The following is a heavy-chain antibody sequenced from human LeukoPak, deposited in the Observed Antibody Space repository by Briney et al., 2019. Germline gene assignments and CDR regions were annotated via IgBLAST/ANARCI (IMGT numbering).Heavy chain of an antibody. Sequence: GGSLRLSCAASGFTFSTSSMNWVRQAPGKGLEWVSYITSSSSAIYYADSVKGRFTISRDNSKNALYLQMNSLRAEDTAVYYCARGQSHPTGWYLKGESLQHWGQGTLVTVSS. CDR1: GFTFSTSS. V-gene: IGHV3-48*01. J-gene: IGHJ1*01. CDR2: ITSSSSAI. D-gene: IGHD6-19*01. CDR3: ARGQSHPTGWYLKGESLQH.